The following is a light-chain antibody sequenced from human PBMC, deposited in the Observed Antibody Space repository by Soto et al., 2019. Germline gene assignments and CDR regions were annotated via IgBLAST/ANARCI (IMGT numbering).Light chain of an antibody. Sequence: QPALTQPASGSGSHRQSISLSCTESSVDVGDYNSVSWYQQHPGKAPKVMIYHVTIRASGVSNRFSGSKSGNTASLTISGLQAEDEADYYCSSYSHSPPSYVFGTGTKVTVL. CDR1: SVDVGDYNS. CDR3: SSYSHSPPSYV. J-gene: IGLJ1*01. CDR2: HVT. V-gene: IGLV2-14*03.